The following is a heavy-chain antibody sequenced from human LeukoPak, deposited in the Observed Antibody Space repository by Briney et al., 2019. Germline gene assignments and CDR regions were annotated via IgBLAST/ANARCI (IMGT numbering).Heavy chain of an antibody. D-gene: IGHD2-15*01. CDR2: IYHSGST. CDR1: GGSISSSNW. CDR3: AGTPYCSGRHGGFDY. V-gene: IGHV4-4*02. J-gene: IGHJ4*02. Sequence: PSETLSLTCAVCGGSISSSNWWRWVRQPPGKGLEWIGEIYHSGSTNYNPSLKSRVTISVDKSKNQFSLKLSSVTAADTAVFYCAGTPYCSGRHGGFDYWGQGTLVTVSS.